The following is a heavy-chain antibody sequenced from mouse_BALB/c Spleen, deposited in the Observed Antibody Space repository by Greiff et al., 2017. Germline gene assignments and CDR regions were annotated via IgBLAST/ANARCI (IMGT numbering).Heavy chain of an antibody. V-gene: IGHV14-4*02. CDR1: GFNIKDYY. J-gene: IGHJ3*01. D-gene: IGHD1-1*01. CDR3: NANYAFAY. Sequence: EVQLQQSGAELVKPGASVKLSCTASGFNIKDYYMHWVKQRPEQGLEWIGWIDPENGDTEYAPKFQGKATMTADTSSNTAYLQLSSLTSEDTAVYYCNANYAFAYWGQGTLVTVSA. CDR2: IDPENGDT.